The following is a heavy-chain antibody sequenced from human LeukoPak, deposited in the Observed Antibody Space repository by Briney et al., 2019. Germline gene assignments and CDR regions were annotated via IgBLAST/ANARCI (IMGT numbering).Heavy chain of an antibody. CDR1: GVTFSTYA. Sequence: PGTSLRLSCAASGVTFSTYAIHWVRQAPGKGLEWVTVISFDGNNKYYADSVRGRFTISRDNSKNTVYLPMNSLRTEDTAIYYCVKDRAPGGNYYDFSDWGQGTLVTVSS. CDR3: VKDRAPGGNYYDFSD. CDR2: ISFDGNNK. J-gene: IGHJ4*02. V-gene: IGHV3-30-3*01. D-gene: IGHD1-26*01.